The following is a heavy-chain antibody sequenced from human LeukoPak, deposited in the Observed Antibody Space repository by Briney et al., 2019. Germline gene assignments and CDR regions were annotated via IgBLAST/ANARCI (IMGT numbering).Heavy chain of an antibody. CDR3: ARDREWSAAGSAFDI. J-gene: IGHJ3*02. CDR1: GYTFTTYD. CDR2: ISAYNGNT. Sequence: ASVKVSCKASGYTFTTYDISWVRQAPGQGLEWMGWISAYNGNTNYAQKLQGRVTMTRDTSISTAYMELSRLRSDDTAVYYCARDREWSAAGSAFDIWGQGTMVTVSS. D-gene: IGHD6-13*01. V-gene: IGHV1-18*01.